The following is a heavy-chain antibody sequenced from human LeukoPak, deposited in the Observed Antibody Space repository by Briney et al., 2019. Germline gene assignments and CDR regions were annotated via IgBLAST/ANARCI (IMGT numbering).Heavy chain of an antibody. CDR1: GFTFSSYR. CDR3: ASYYYDGSGVYYFDY. CDR2: ISSSSSTI. Sequence: GGSLRLSCAASGFTFSSYRMNWVRQAPGKGLEWVSYISSSSSTIYYADSVKGRYTISRDNAKNSLYLQMNSLRAEDTAVYYCASYYYDGSGVYYFDYWGQGTLVTVSS. V-gene: IGHV3-48*01. D-gene: IGHD3-22*01. J-gene: IGHJ4*02.